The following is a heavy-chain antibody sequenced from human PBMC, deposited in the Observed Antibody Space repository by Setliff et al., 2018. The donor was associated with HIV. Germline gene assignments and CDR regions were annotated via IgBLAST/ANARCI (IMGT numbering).Heavy chain of an antibody. Sequence: GGSLRLSCAASGFTFWSHSMHWVRQAPGKGLEWVAFINYDVSYEHYADSVKDRVTISRDNSKDTLYLQMNSLREEDTAVYYCTKDGDNFNWDYDAFDIWGQGTMVTVSS. D-gene: IGHD1-7*01. V-gene: IGHV3-30*02. J-gene: IGHJ3*02. CDR3: TKDGDNFNWDYDAFDI. CDR1: GFTFWSHS. CDR2: INYDVSYE.